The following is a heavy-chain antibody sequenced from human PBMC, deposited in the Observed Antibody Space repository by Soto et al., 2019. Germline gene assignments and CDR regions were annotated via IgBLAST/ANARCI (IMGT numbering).Heavy chain of an antibody. CDR1: GFTFSNYW. J-gene: IGHJ6*03. CDR3: ARVDYVGGSCYSLAGAFYYYMDV. Sequence: VQLVESGGGLVQPGGSLRLSCAASGFTFSNYWMYWVRQAPGKGLEWVSRINSDGSVSRYADSVKGRFTISRDNVKNTLYLQMKRLRVEDRAVYDCARVDYVGGSCYSLAGAFYYYMDVWGNGTTVTVFS. V-gene: IGHV3-74*01. CDR2: INSDGSVS. D-gene: IGHD2-15*01.